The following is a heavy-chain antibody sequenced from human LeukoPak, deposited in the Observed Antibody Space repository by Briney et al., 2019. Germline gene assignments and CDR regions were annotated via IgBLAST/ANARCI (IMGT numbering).Heavy chain of an antibody. V-gene: IGHV3-64*01. J-gene: IGHJ5*02. CDR3: ARRAAVAGTFDP. Sequence: GGSLRLSCVASGFTFSSCAMHWVRQAPGKGLEYVSAISSNGGSTYYANSVKGRFTISRDNAKNSLYLQLNSLRAEDTAVYYCARRAAVAGTFDPWGQGTLVTVSS. CDR1: GFTFSSCA. D-gene: IGHD6-19*01. CDR2: ISSNGGST.